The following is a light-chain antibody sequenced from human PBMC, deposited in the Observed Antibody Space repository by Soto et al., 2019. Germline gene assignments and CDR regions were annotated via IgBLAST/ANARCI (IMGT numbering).Light chain of an antibody. CDR2: DVT. V-gene: IGLV2-14*01. CDR3: SSYTSTSTL. CDR1: SSDVGGYKY. J-gene: IGLJ1*01. Sequence: QSVLTQPASVSGSPGQSITISCTGTSSDVGGYKYVSWYQLHPGTAPKLVIYDVTNRPSGVSNRFSGSKSGNTASLTISGLQAEDEADYFCSSYTSTSTLFGTGTKLTAL.